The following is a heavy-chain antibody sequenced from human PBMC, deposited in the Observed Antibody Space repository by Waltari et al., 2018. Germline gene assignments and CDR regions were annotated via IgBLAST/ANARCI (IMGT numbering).Heavy chain of an antibody. CDR1: GFTFSSHW. CDR2: TNGDGSST. CDR3: SRDLQHGDFGRGRDY. V-gene: IGHV3-74*01. Sequence: EVQLEEAGGGLVQRGGSLRLSGAAAGFTFSSHWMPWVRQAPGKGLVWVSRTNGDGSSTSYADSVKGRFTISRDNAKNTLYLQMNSLRAEDTAVYYCSRDLQHGDFGRGRDYWGQGTLVTVSS. J-gene: IGHJ4*02. D-gene: IGHD4-17*01.